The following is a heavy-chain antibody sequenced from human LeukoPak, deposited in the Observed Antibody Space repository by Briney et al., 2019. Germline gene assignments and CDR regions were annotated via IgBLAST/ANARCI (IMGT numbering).Heavy chain of an antibody. V-gene: IGHV3-48*03. Sequence: SGGSLRLSCAASGFTFSSYEMNWVRQAPGKGLEWVSYISSSGSTIYYADSVKGRFTISRDNAKTSLYLQMNSLRAEDTAVYYCARDTSCSSTSCPPPPYYYYGMDVWGKGTTVTVSS. CDR1: GFTFSSYE. J-gene: IGHJ6*04. CDR3: ARDTSCSSTSCPPPPYYYYGMDV. D-gene: IGHD2-2*01. CDR2: ISSSGSTI.